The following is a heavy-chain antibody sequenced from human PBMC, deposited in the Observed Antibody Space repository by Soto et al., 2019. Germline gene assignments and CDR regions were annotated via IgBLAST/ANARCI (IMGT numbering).Heavy chain of an antibody. D-gene: IGHD1-20*01. V-gene: IGHV2-5*02. CDR1: GFSLTTDGEG. Sequence: QITLKESGPTLVKPAQTLALTCTFSGFSLTTDGEGVGWVRQPPGEALEWLALIYWDDDERYSPSLKTRLTITKDPSKNQVVLIMTNVDPVDTATYYCAHSRNRITEDAQVGDFDYWGQGTLVTVSS. CDR2: IYWDDDE. J-gene: IGHJ4*02. CDR3: AHSRNRITEDAQVGDFDY.